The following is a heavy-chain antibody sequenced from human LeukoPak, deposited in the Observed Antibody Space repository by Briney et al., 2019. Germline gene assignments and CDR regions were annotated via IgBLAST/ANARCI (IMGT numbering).Heavy chain of an antibody. CDR1: GFTFSYYT. Sequence: SGGSLRLSCAASGFTFSYYTMNCVRQAPGKGLEWVSSISGSSSYIYYADSVKGRFTISRDNAKNSLYLQMNSLRDEDTAVYYCARDPGLDHWGQGTLVAVSS. D-gene: IGHD7-27*01. J-gene: IGHJ4*02. V-gene: IGHV3-21*01. CDR3: ARDPGLDH. CDR2: ISGSSSYI.